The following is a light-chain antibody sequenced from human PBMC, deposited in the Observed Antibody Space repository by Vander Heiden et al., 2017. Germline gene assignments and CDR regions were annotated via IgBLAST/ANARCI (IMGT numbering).Light chain of an antibody. CDR2: GAS. Sequence: DIQMTQSPSSQSASVGDRVTITCRASQGISDFLAWHQQTPGKVPELLIYGASTLLSVVSSRFSGSVSGTDFPLTISSLQPEDVATYYCHNYDSAPLTFGGGTKVEIK. J-gene: IGKJ4*01. V-gene: IGKV1-27*01. CDR1: QGISDF. CDR3: HNYDSAPLT.